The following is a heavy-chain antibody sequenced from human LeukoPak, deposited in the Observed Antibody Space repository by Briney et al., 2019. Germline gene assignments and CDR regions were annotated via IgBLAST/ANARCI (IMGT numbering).Heavy chain of an antibody. D-gene: IGHD3-22*01. CDR3: ARPLNYYDSSGYFAFDI. V-gene: IGHV1-69*13. CDR2: IIPIFGTA. Sequence: ASVKVSCKASGGTLSSYAISWVRQAPGQGLEWMGGIIPIFGTANYAQKFQGRVTITADESTSTAYMELSSLRSEDTAVYYCARPLNYYDSSGYFAFDIWGQGTMVTVSS. CDR1: GGTLSSYA. J-gene: IGHJ3*02.